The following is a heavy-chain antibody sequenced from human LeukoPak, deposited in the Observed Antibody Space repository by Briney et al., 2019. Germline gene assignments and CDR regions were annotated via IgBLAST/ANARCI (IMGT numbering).Heavy chain of an antibody. CDR2: ISSSTYI. CDR1: GFTFSSYA. CDR3: VRDISY. J-gene: IGHJ4*02. V-gene: IGHV3-21*01. Sequence: GGSLRLSCAASGFTFSSYAMSWVRQAPGKGLEWVSSISSSTYIYYADSVKGRFTISRDDARNSLYLQMNSLRVEDTAMYYCVRDISYWGQGTLVTVSS.